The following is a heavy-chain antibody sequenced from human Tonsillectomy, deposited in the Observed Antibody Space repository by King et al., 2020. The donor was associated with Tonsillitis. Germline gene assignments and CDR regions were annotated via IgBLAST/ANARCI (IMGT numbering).Heavy chain of an antibody. CDR2: IYHSGST. D-gene: IGHD4-17*01. J-gene: IGHJ4*02. V-gene: IGHV4-38-2*02. CDR1: GYSISSGYY. CDR3: ARGPNYGDYVLAIDY. Sequence: QLQESGPGLVKSSETLSLTCTVSGYSISSGYYWGWIRQPPGKGLEWIGSIYHSGSTYYNPSLKSRVTISVDTSKNQFSLKLSSVTAADTAVYYCARGPNYGDYVLAIDYWGQGTLVTVSS.